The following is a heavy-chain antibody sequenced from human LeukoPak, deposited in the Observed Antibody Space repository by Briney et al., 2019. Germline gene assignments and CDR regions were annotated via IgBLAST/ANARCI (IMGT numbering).Heavy chain of an antibody. CDR1: GFTFSSYG. D-gene: IGHD3-22*01. V-gene: IGHV3-30*18. CDR2: ISYDGSNK. Sequence: GGSLRLSCAASGFTFSSYGMHWVRQAPGKGLEWVAVISYDGSNKYYADSVKGRFTISRDNSKNTLYLQMNSLRAEDTAVYYCAKSSYYDSSGYYREYYFDFWGQGTLVTVSS. J-gene: IGHJ4*02. CDR3: AKSSYYDSSGYYREYYFDF.